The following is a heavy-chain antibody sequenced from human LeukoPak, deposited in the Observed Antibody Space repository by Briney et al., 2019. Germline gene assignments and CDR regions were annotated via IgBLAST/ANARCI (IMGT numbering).Heavy chain of an antibody. J-gene: IGHJ4*02. CDR2: IYPGDSDT. Sequence: GESLKISCKGSGYSFTSYWIGWVRQMPGKGLEWMGIIYPGDSDTRYSPSFQGQVTISADKSISTAYLQWSSLKASDTAMYYCASRGGCSSTSCPPFDYWGQEPLVTVSS. V-gene: IGHV5-51*01. CDR1: GYSFTSYW. D-gene: IGHD2-2*01. CDR3: ASRGGCSSTSCPPFDY.